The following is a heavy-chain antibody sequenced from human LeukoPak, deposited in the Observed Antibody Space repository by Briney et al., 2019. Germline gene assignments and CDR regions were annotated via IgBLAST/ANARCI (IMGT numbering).Heavy chain of an antibody. CDR3: ARDLYYDSSVGLGY. CDR1: GFTVDSNY. CDR2: ISYDGSNK. Sequence: GGSLRLSCAASGFTVDSNYLSWVRQAPGKGLEWVAVISYDGSNKYYADSVKGRFTISRDNSKNTLYLQMNSLRAEDTAVYYCARDLYYDSSVGLGYWGQGTLVTVSS. J-gene: IGHJ4*02. D-gene: IGHD3-22*01. V-gene: IGHV3-30*03.